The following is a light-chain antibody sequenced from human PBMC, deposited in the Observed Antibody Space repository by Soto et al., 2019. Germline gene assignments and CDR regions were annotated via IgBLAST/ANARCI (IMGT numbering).Light chain of an antibody. CDR1: SSDVGGYYY. Sequence: QSALTQPRSVSGSPGQSVTISCTGTSSDVGGYYYVSWYQQHPGKAPKLMIYDVSKRPSGVPDRFSGSKSGNTASLTISGLQAEDEADYYCCSYAGSYPHVVFGGGTKLTVL. CDR2: DVS. CDR3: CSYAGSYPHVV. V-gene: IGLV2-11*01. J-gene: IGLJ2*01.